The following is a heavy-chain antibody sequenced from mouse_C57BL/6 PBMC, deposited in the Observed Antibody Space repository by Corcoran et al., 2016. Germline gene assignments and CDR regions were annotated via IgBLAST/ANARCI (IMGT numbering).Heavy chain of an antibody. V-gene: IGHV1-76*01. Sequence: QVQLKQSGAELVRPGASVKLSCKASGYTFTDYYINWVKQRPGQGLEWIARIYPGSGNTYYNEKFKGKATLTAEKSSSTAYMQLSSLTSEDSAVYFCARGLRFPSYYFDYWGQGTTLTVSS. D-gene: IGHD1-1*01. CDR1: GYTFTDYY. J-gene: IGHJ2*01. CDR2: IYPGSGNT. CDR3: ARGLRFPSYYFDY.